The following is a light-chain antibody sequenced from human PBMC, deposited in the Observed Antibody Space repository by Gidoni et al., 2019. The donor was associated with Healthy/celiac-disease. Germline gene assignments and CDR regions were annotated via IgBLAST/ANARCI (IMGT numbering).Light chain of an antibody. V-gene: IGKV1-8*01. J-gene: IGKJ3*01. CDR1: LGISSY. CDR3: RQYYSYPLT. CDR2: AAS. Sequence: IRISQSPSSFSASTGDRVTITCRASLGISSYLAWYQQKPAKAPKLLIYAASTLQRRVPPRCSGSGAWTDYTLTISCLQSEEFAADYCRQYYSYPLTFGPGTKVDIK.